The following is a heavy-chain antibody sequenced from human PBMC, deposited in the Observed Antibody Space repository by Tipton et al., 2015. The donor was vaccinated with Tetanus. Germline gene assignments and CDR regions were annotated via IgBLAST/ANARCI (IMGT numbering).Heavy chain of an antibody. Sequence: TLSLTCTVSGGSISSGGYYWTWIRQHPGKGLEWIGNIYHRGSTYYNQSLKSRVTISVDTSKNQFSLKLSSVTAADTAVYYCARDPAVLRFLEWLPDWYFALWGRGTLVTVSS. J-gene: IGHJ2*01. CDR2: IYHRGST. V-gene: IGHV4-31*03. CDR1: GGSISSGGYY. CDR3: ARDPAVLRFLEWLPDWYFAL. D-gene: IGHD3-3*01.